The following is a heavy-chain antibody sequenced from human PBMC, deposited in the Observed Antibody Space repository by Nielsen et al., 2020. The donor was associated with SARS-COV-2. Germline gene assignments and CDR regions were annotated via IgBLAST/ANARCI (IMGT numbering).Heavy chain of an antibody. CDR2: VYNGGS. CDR3: ASGHFAD. Sequence: SETLSLTCTVSGASVNSGESSWAWIRQPPGKGLEWIAYVYNGGSDYNPSLKSRVTISTDTSKNQVSLKLTSATAADTAVYFCASGHFADWGQGTLVIVSS. V-gene: IGHV4-61*08. J-gene: IGHJ4*02. D-gene: IGHD3/OR15-3a*01. CDR1: GASVNSGESS.